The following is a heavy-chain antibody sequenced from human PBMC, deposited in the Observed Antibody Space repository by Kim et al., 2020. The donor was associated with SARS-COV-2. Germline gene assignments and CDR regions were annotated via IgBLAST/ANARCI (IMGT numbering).Heavy chain of an antibody. J-gene: IGHJ5*02. Sequence: VKGRFTISRDNSKNTLYLQMNSLRAEDTAVYYCAKDYYGHARPNNWFDPWGQGTLVTVSS. CDR3: AKDYYGHARPNNWFDP. V-gene: IGHV3-23*01. D-gene: IGHD3-10*01.